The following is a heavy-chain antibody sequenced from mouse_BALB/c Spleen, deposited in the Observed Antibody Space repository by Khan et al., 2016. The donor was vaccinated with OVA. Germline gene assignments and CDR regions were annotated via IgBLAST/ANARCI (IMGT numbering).Heavy chain of an antibody. D-gene: IGHD2-14*01. V-gene: IGHV1S136*01. Sequence: VQLQQSGPELVKPGASVKMSCEASGYTFTSYVIHWVKQKPGQGLEWIGYIYPFNDDTKYNEKFKGKATLTSDTSSSTAYMELRSLTSEDSAVYYCANNYRYDVYFDYRGQGTTLTVSS. J-gene: IGHJ2*01. CDR2: IYPFNDDT. CDR1: GYTFTSYV. CDR3: ANNYRYDVYFDY.